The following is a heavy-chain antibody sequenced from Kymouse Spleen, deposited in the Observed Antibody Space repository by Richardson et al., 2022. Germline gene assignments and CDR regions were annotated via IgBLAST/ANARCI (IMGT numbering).Heavy chain of an antibody. CDR2: IWYDGSNK. Sequence: QVQLVESGGGVVQPGRSLRLSCAASGFTFSSYGMHWVRQAPGKGLEWVAVIWYDGSNKYYADSVKGRFTISRDNSKNTLYLQMNSLRAEDTAVYYCARDGGRITGTPYYYYYGMDVWGQGTTVTVSS. J-gene: IGHJ6*02. V-gene: IGHV3-33*01. CDR3: ARDGGRITGTPYYYYYGMDV. D-gene: IGHD1-20*01. CDR1: GFTFSSYG.